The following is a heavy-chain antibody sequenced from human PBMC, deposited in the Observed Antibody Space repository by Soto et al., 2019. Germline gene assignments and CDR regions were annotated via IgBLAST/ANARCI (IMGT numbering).Heavy chain of an antibody. V-gene: IGHV3-21*01. Sequence: GGSLRLSCAASGFTFSSYSMNWVRQAPGKGLEWVSSITSSSRNIYYADSVKGRFTISRDNAKNSLYLQMNSLRAEDTAVYYCARDQDSSGWYGAYYYGMDVWGQGTTVTVPS. D-gene: IGHD6-19*01. CDR3: ARDQDSSGWYGAYYYGMDV. CDR1: GFTFSSYS. CDR2: ITSSSRNI. J-gene: IGHJ6*02.